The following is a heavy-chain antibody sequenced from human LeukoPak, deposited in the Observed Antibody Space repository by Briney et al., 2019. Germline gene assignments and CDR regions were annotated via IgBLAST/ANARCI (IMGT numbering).Heavy chain of an antibody. CDR1: GGSFSGYY. Sequence: SETLSLTSAVYGGSFSGYYWRWIRQPPGKGLEWIGEINHSGSTNYNPSLKSRVTISVDTSKNQCSLKLSSVTAADTAVYYCARGRSEQWRGVDYWGQGTLVTVSS. V-gene: IGHV4-34*01. CDR2: INHSGST. J-gene: IGHJ4*02. CDR3: ARGRSEQWRGVDY. D-gene: IGHD6-19*01.